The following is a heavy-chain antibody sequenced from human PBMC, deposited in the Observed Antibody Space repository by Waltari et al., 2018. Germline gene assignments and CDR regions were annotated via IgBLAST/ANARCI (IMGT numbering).Heavy chain of an antibody. CDR1: GFTFDDFA. CDR3: VKEAAGYDSLIANGLDV. D-gene: IGHD3-9*01. Sequence: EVQLEESGGGVVQPGGSLRRSCAASGFTFDDFAMHWVGQAPGKGLEWVSLITWDGRSTYYADSVKGRFAISRDNGKDFLYLQMNSLRPEDTALYYCVKEAAGYDSLIANGLDVWGQGTTVTVSS. CDR2: ITWDGRST. J-gene: IGHJ6*02. V-gene: IGHV3-43D*04.